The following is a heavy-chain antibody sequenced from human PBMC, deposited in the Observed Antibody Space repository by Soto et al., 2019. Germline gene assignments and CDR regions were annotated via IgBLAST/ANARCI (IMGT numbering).Heavy chain of an antibody. CDR1: GYALTELS. CDR2: FDPEDGET. D-gene: IGHD5-12*01. Sequence: GASVKVSCKVSGYALTELSMHWVRQAPGKGLEWMGGFDPEDGETIYAQKFQGRVTMTEDTSTDTAYMELSSLRSEDTAVYYCATRSLYSGYDWAFDYWGQGTLVTVSS. J-gene: IGHJ4*02. CDR3: ATRSLYSGYDWAFDY. V-gene: IGHV1-24*01.